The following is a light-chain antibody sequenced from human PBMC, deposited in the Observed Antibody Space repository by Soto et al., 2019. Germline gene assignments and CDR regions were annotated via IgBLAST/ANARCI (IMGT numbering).Light chain of an antibody. CDR1: SSDVGSYNL. CDR2: EGS. J-gene: IGLJ3*02. V-gene: IGLV2-23*01. Sequence: QSVLTQPASVSGSPGQSITISCTGTSSDVGSYNLVSWYQQHPGKAPKLMIYEGSKRPSGVSNRFSGSKSGNTASLTISGLQAEDEADYYCCSYAGSPTSNWVFDGGTKLTVL. CDR3: CSYAGSPTSNWV.